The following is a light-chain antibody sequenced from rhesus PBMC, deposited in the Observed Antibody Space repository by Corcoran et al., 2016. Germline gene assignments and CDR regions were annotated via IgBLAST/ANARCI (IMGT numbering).Light chain of an antibody. CDR1: QSLLHSDGYTY. Sequence: DIVMTQTPLSLPVTPGEPASIPCRSSQSLLHSDGYTYLDWYLQKPGQSPQLLIYLGSNLASGVPERFSGSGSGTDFTLKISRVEAEDVGVYYCMQGTQLPLTFGGGTKVELK. V-gene: IGKV2-90*01. CDR2: LGS. J-gene: IGKJ4*01. CDR3: MQGTQLPLT.